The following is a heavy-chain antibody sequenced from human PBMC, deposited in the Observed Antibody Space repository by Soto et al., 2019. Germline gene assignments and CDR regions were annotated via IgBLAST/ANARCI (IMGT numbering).Heavy chain of an antibody. CDR3: AKTWGHGYYYFGLDV. CDR2: MHHSGST. Sequence: WETLSLTGAVSGYSISSGYYWGWIRQPPGMGLEWIATMHHSGSTYYNPSLKSRVTISLDTSKNQFSLNLRSVTAADTAVYYCAKTWGHGYYYFGLDVWGQGTTVTVSS. V-gene: IGHV4-38-2*01. D-gene: IGHD3-16*01. J-gene: IGHJ6*02. CDR1: GYSISSGYY.